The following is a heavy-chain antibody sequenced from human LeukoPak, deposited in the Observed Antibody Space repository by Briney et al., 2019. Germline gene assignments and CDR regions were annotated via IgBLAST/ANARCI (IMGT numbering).Heavy chain of an antibody. CDR3: GRDLGGRSGY. V-gene: IGHV3-74*01. CDR1: GFTFRTYW. Sequence: GGFLRISCAGSGFTFRTYWMQWVRQVPGEGLAWVSRINEDGSITNYADSVKGRFSISRDNAKNTLYLQMNSLRAEDTAVYYCGRDLGGRSGYWGQGTLVTVSS. J-gene: IGHJ4*02. D-gene: IGHD1-26*01. CDR2: INEDGSIT.